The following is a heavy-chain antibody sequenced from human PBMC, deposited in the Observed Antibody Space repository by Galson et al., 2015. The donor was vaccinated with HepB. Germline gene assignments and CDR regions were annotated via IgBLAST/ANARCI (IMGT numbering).Heavy chain of an antibody. D-gene: IGHD3-22*01. CDR3: AKVNRNRITMIVVAPAFDY. J-gene: IGHJ4*02. CDR1: GFTFSSYA. CDR2: ISGSGGST. Sequence: SLRLSCEASGFTFSSYAMSWVRQAPGKGLEWVSAISGSGGSTYYADSVKGRFTISRDNSKNTLYLQMNSLRAEDTAVYYCAKVNRNRITMIVVAPAFDYWGQGTLVTVSS. V-gene: IGHV3-23*01.